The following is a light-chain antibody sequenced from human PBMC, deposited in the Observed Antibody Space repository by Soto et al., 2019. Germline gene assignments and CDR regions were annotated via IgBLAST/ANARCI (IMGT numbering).Light chain of an antibody. CDR3: QQANSFPLT. CDR1: QSVRSSY. J-gene: IGKJ5*01. V-gene: IGKV3D-7*01. CDR2: GAS. Sequence: IVLTHAPGTLSLSPGDRAALNFRASQSVRSSYLAWYQQQPGQAPRLLIHGASTRATGIPARFSGSGSGTEFTLSIDSLQPDDFATYYCQQANSFPLTFGQGTRLEIK.